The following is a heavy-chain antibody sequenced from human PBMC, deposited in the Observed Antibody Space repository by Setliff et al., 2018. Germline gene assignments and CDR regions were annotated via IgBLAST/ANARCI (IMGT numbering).Heavy chain of an antibody. J-gene: IGHJ6*02. CDR2: IIPIFGTA. D-gene: IGHD3-16*01. CDR1: GGTFSSYA. V-gene: IGHV1-69*06. Sequence: SVKVSCKASGGTFSSYAISWVRQAPGQGLEWMGRIIPIFGTANYAQKFQGRVTITADKSTSTAYMELGRLRSDDTAVYFCATLWGGMDVWGQGTTVTVSS. CDR3: ATLWGGMDV.